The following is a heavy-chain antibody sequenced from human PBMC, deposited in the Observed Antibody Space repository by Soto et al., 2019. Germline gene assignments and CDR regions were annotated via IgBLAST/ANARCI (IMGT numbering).Heavy chain of an antibody. Sequence: QVQLKQSGPGLVKPSQTLSLTCAISGDSVSRNDAVWNWIRQSPSRGLEWLGRTYYRSIWQTEYAVSVNGRMTINPDASKNQFALKLNSVTPEDTAMDYCARLVGNSWLDHWGQGTLVTVSA. CDR2: TYYRSIWQT. CDR3: ARLVGNSWLDH. CDR1: GDSVSRNDAV. V-gene: IGHV6-1*01. D-gene: IGHD6-6*01. J-gene: IGHJ5*02.